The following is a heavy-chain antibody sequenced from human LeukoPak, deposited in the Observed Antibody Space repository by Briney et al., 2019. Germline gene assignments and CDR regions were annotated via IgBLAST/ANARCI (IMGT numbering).Heavy chain of an antibody. Sequence: PWGSLRLSCAASGFTFGNSWVHWVRQAPGKGLVWVSLINADGSTTTYADSVKGRFTISRDNARSTLSLQMNSLTIEDTAVYYCVVVVEPPDSDGFDVWGQGTTITVSS. CDR2: INADGSTT. V-gene: IGHV3-74*01. J-gene: IGHJ3*01. CDR1: GFTFGNSW. CDR3: VVVVEPPDSDGFDV. D-gene: IGHD1-14*01.